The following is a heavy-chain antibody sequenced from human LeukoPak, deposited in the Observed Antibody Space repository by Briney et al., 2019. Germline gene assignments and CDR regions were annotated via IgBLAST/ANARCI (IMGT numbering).Heavy chain of an antibody. J-gene: IGHJ3*02. D-gene: IGHD3-10*01. Sequence: ASVKVSCKASGYTFTGYYMHWVRQATGQGLEWMGWINPNSGGTNYAQKFQGRVTMTRDTSISTAYMELSRLRSDDTAVYYCARGSGQSRGAFDIWGQRTMVTVSS. CDR1: GYTFTGYY. CDR3: ARGSGQSRGAFDI. CDR2: INPNSGGT. V-gene: IGHV1-2*02.